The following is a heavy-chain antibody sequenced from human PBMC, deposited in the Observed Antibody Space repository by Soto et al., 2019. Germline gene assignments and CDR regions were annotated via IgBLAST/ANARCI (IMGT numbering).Heavy chain of an antibody. Sequence: GGSLRLSCAASGFTFSSYGMHWVRQAPGKGLEWVAVIWYDGSNKYYADSVKGRFPISRDNSKNTLYLQMNSLRAEDTAVYYCARVSVWGSYRYIDYWGQGTLVTVSS. CDR3: ARVSVWGSYRYIDY. CDR2: IWYDGSNK. J-gene: IGHJ4*02. V-gene: IGHV3-33*01. CDR1: GFTFSSYG. D-gene: IGHD3-16*02.